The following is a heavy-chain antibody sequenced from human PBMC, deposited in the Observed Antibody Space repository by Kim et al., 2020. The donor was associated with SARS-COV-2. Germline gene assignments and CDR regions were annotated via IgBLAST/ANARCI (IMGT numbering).Heavy chain of an antibody. Sequence: GGSLRLSCAASGFTFSSYAMHWVRQAPGKGLEWVAVISYDGSNKYYADSVKGRFTISRDSSKNRLYLQMNFLRAEDTAVYYCARDPNYDILTGYFDYWG. CDR3: ARDPNYDILTGYFDY. CDR2: ISYDGSNK. V-gene: IGHV3-30-3*01. J-gene: IGHJ4*01. CDR1: GFTFSSYA. D-gene: IGHD3-9*01.